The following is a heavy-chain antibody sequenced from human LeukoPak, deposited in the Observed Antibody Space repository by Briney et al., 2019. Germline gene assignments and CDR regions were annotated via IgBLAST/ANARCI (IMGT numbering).Heavy chain of an antibody. D-gene: IGHD1-26*01. J-gene: IGHJ3*02. V-gene: IGHV3-48*01. CDR1: GFTFSSYS. CDR3: ASYSGSYYRAFDI. Sequence: PGGSLRLSCAASGFTFSSYSMNWVRQAPGKGLEWVSYISSSSSTIYYADSVKGRFTISRDNAKNSLYLQMNSLRAEDTAVYYCASYSGSYYRAFDIWGQGTMVTVSS. CDR2: ISSSSSTI.